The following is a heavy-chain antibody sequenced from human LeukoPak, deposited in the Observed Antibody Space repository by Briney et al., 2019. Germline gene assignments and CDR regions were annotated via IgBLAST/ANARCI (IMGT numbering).Heavy chain of an antibody. J-gene: IGHJ3*02. Sequence: PSETLSLTCTVSGGSISSSSYYWGWIRQPPGKGLEWIGSIYYSGSTYYNPSLKSRVTISVDTSKNQFSLKLSSVTAADTAVYHCARVGGIYDYVWGSYRHDGFDIWGQGTMVTVSS. CDR3: ARVGGIYDYVWGSYRHDGFDI. CDR2: IYYSGST. V-gene: IGHV4-39*07. CDR1: GGSISSSSYY. D-gene: IGHD3-16*02.